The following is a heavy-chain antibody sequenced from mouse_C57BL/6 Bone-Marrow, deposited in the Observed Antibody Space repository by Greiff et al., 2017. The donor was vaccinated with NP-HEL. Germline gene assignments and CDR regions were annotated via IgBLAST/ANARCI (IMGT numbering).Heavy chain of an antibody. Sequence: EVMLVESGGGLVQPGGSLKLSCAASGFTFSDYYMYWVRQTPEKRLEWVAYISNGGGSTYYPDTVKGRFTISRDNAKNTLYLQMSRLKSEDTAMYYCARYSSGYAMDYWGQGTSVTVSS. CDR3: ARYSSGYAMDY. CDR1: GFTFSDYY. J-gene: IGHJ4*01. D-gene: IGHD3-2*02. CDR2: ISNGGGST. V-gene: IGHV5-12*01.